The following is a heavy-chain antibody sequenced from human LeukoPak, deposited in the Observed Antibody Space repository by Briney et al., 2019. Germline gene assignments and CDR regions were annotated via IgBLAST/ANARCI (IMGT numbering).Heavy chain of an antibody. J-gene: IGHJ4*02. D-gene: IGHD3-3*01. CDR1: GYSISSGYY. Sequence: PSETLSLTCAVSGYSISSGYYWGWIRQPPGKGLEWIGSIYHSGSTYYNPSLKSRVTISVDTSKNQFSLKLSSVTAADTAVYYCARHPDFWSGYYFDYWGQGTLVTVSS. CDR3: ARHPDFWSGYYFDY. CDR2: IYHSGST. V-gene: IGHV4-38-2*01.